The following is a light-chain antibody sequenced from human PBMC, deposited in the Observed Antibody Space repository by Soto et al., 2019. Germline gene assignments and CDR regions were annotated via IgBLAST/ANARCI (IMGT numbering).Light chain of an antibody. V-gene: IGLV2-8*01. J-gene: IGLJ3*02. Sequence: QSALTQPPSASGSPGQSVTISCTGTSSDIGAYNYVSWYQQHPGKAPKLMIYEVTDRPSGVPDRFSGSESGNTASLTVSGLQAEDEANYYCSSAAGGYSWVFGGGTKLTVL. CDR2: EVT. CDR3: SSAAGGYSWV. CDR1: SSDIGAYNY.